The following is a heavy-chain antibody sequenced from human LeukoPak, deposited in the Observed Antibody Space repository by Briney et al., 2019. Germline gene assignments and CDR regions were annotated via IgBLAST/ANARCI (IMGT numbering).Heavy chain of an antibody. Sequence: GGSLRPSCAASVFTFSSYTTSWVRQAPGEGHGNVSAITGSGGSTYYTDSAKVRFTIPRENSKNTLSLQVDSLTPKDTAVYDRAKASWITEHGPNWFDPWGQGTLVTVSS. CDR3: AKASWITEHGPNWFDP. CDR1: VFTFSSYT. D-gene: IGHD1-14*01. V-gene: IGHV3-23*01. CDR2: ITGSGGST. J-gene: IGHJ5*02.